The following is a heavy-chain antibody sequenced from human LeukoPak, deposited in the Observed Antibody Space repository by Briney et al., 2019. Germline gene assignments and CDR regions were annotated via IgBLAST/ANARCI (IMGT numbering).Heavy chain of an antibody. Sequence: ASVKVSCKASGYTFTSYYMHWVRQAPGQGLEWMGIINPSGGSTSYAQKFQGRVTMTRDTSTSTVYMELSSLRSEDTAVYYCARGGRGITMIVVVIGGFDYWGQGTLVTVSS. D-gene: IGHD3-22*01. CDR3: ARGGRGITMIVVVIGGFDY. J-gene: IGHJ4*02. CDR1: GYTFTSYY. CDR2: INPSGGST. V-gene: IGHV1-46*01.